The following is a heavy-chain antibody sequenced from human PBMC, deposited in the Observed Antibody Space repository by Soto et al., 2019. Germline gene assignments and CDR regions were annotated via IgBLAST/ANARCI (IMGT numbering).Heavy chain of an antibody. D-gene: IGHD1-26*01. V-gene: IGHV1-69*13. J-gene: IGHJ6*02. CDR2: IIPIFGTA. CDR3: ARDYRLNLQYYYGMDV. Sequence: GASVKVSCKASGGTFSSYAISWVRQAPGQGLEWMGGIIPIFGTANYAQKFQGRVTITADESTSTAYMELSSLRSEDTAVYYCARDYRLNLQYYYGMDVWGQGTTVTVSS. CDR1: GGTFSSYA.